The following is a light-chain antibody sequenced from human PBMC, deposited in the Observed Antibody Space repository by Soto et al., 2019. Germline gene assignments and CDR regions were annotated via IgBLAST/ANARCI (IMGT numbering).Light chain of an antibody. J-gene: IGKJ1*01. Sequence: DIQMTQSPSTLSASVGDRVTITCRASQSISSWLAWYQQRPGKAPNLLIYDASSSESGVPSRFSGSASGTEFTLTISSLQPDDFATYYCQQYNSYWTFGQGTKVDIK. V-gene: IGKV1-5*01. CDR3: QQYNSYWT. CDR1: QSISSW. CDR2: DAS.